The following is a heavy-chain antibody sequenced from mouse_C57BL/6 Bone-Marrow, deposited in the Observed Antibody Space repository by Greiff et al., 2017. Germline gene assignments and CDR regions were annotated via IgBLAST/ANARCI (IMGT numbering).Heavy chain of an antibody. CDR2: ISYDGSN. J-gene: IGHJ1*03. D-gene: IGHD1-2*01. V-gene: IGHV3-6*01. Sequence: DVQLQESGPGLVKPSQSLSLTCSVTGYSITSGYYWNWIRQFPGNKLEWMGYISYDGSNNYNPSLKNRISITRDTSKNQFFLKLKSVTTEDTATYYCARGGLLRRSYGVWGTGTTVTVSS. CDR1: GYSITSGYY. CDR3: ARGGLLRRSYGV.